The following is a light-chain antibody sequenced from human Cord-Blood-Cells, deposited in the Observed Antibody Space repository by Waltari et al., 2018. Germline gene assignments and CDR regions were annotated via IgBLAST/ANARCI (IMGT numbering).Light chain of an antibody. V-gene: IGKV3-20*01. CDR2: GAS. Sequence: EIVLTQFPGTLSLSPVERATLSCRASQSVSSSYLAWYQQKPGQAPRLLIYGASSRATGIPDRFSGSGSVTDFTLTISRLEPEDFAVYYCQQYGSSPPYTFGQGTKLEIK. CDR3: QQYGSSPPYT. J-gene: IGKJ2*01. CDR1: QSVSSSY.